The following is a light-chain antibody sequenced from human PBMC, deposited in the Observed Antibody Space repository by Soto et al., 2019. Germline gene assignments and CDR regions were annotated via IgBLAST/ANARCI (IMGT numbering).Light chain of an antibody. CDR1: QAVNSW. Sequence: DNQLTQSPSSISASVGDRVTITCRASQAVNSWLAWLQQKPGMAPKLVIYDVSSLQSRVPSRFSGSGSGTEFTLIISSLQPEDFATYYCQQSNNHPISFGQGTRLEIK. V-gene: IGKV1-12*01. J-gene: IGKJ5*01. CDR2: DVS. CDR3: QQSNNHPIS.